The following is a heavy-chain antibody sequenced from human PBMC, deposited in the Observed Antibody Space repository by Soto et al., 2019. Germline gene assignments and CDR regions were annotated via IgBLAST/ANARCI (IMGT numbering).Heavy chain of an antibody. CDR2: ISAHNGNT. V-gene: IGHV1-18*01. J-gene: IGHJ4*02. D-gene: IGHD1-1*01. CDR1: GYAFTTYG. Sequence: QVHLVQSGAEVKKPGASVKVSCKGSGYAFTTYGITWVRQAPGQGLEWMGWISAHNGNTNYAQKLQGRFTVTRDTSASTANTELRSPRSADTAVYYCARGRYGNYWGQRALVTVSS. CDR3: ARGRYGNY.